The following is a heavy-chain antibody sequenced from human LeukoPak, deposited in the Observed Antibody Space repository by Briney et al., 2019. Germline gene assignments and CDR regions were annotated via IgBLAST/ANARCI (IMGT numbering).Heavy chain of an antibody. D-gene: IGHD1-26*01. CDR3: ARNSSGNYFDY. Sequence: SETLSLTCAVSGYSISNTYYWGWIRQPPGKELEWIGSIYNSGSTHYNPSLKSRVTISVDTSKNQFSLKLTSVTAADTAVYYCARNSSGNYFDYRGQGTLVTVSS. CDR1: GYSISNTYY. J-gene: IGHJ4*02. CDR2: IYNSGST. V-gene: IGHV4-38-2*01.